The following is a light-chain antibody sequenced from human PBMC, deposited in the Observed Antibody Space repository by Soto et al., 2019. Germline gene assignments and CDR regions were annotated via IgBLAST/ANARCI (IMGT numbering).Light chain of an antibody. CDR2: EVN. V-gene: IGLV2-14*01. CDR1: RTDISAHNY. CDR3: SSYTTGGTPLYV. J-gene: IGLJ1*01. Sequence: QSALTQPASVSGSPGQSITISCTGTRTDISAHNYVSWYQHHPGKAPNLIIFEVNNRPSWVSYRFSGSKSGNTASLTISGLQTEDEADYYCSSYTTGGTPLYVFGTGTKVTVL.